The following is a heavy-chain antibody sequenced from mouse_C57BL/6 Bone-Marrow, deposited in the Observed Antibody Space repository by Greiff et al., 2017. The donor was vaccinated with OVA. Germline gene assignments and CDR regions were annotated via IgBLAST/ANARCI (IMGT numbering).Heavy chain of an antibody. D-gene: IGHD2-4*01. CDR3: AITYDNGDFDY. CDR2: IHPSDSDT. CDR1: GYTFTSYW. J-gene: IGHJ2*01. V-gene: IGHV1-74*01. Sequence: VQLRQPGAELVQPGASVKVSCKASGYTFTSYWMHWVQQTPGQGLEWIGRIHPSDSDTNYNQKFKGKATLTVNQTASTAYMQLSSLTTEDSEVYYCAITYDNGDFDYWGQGTTLTVSS.